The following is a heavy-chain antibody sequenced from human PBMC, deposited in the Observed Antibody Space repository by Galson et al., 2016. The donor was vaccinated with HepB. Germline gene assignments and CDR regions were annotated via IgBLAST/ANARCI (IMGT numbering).Heavy chain of an antibody. J-gene: IGHJ5*02. CDR3: ARERTFINT. V-gene: IGHV1-69*10. D-gene: IGHD3-10*01. CDR2: IVPLLGTA. Sequence: SVKVSCKASGYNFMMYGIIWVRQAPGQGLEWMGGIVPLLGTAHSAQNVQGRVTISADMSTSTAYMELNSLISVTAADTALYFCARERTFINTWSQGTLVTVSS. CDR1: GYNFMMYG.